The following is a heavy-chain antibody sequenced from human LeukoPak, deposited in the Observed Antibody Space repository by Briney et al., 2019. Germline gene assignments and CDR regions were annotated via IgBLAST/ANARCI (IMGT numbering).Heavy chain of an antibody. CDR1: GFTFSGYS. Sequence: PGGSLRLSCAASGFTFSGYSMNWVRQAPGKGLEWVSSISSSSSYIYYADSVKGRFTISRDNAKNSLYLQMNSLRAEDTAVYYCARSRSGYYEDYWGQGTLVTVSS. J-gene: IGHJ4*02. D-gene: IGHD3-22*01. CDR3: ARSRSGYYEDY. V-gene: IGHV3-21*01. CDR2: ISSSSSYI.